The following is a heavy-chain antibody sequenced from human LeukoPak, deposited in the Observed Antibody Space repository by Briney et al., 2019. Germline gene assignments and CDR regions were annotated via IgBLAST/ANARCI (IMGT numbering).Heavy chain of an antibody. Sequence: SGPTLVKPSQTLSLTCTVSGGSISSYYWSWIRQPPGKGLEWIGFIFYSGTTNYNPSLKSRVTISVDTSKNQFSLKLSSVTAADTAVYYCARGGWNKFDYWGQGTLVTVSS. CDR1: GGSISSYY. CDR3: ARGGWNKFDY. J-gene: IGHJ4*02. V-gene: IGHV4-59*01. D-gene: IGHD3-22*01. CDR2: IFYSGTT.